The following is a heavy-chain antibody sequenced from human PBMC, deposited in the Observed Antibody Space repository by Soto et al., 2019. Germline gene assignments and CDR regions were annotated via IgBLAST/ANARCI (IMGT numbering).Heavy chain of an antibody. J-gene: IGHJ4*02. CDR2: INHSGST. V-gene: IGHV4-34*01. CDR1: GGSFSGYY. Sequence: PSETLSLTCAVYGGSFSGYYWSWIRQPSGKGLEWIGEINHSGSTNYNPSLKSRVTISVDTSKNQFSLKLSSVTAADTAVYYCARVGRNPVYNYWGQGTLVTVSS. D-gene: IGHD1-26*01. CDR3: ARVGRNPVYNY.